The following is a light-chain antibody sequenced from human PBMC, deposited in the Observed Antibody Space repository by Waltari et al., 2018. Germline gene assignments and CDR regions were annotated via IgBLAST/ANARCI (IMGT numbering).Light chain of an antibody. Sequence: QSVLTQPPSVSAAPGQKVTIPCSGSGSNIGNNPVSWYQQVPGTAPKLLIYDNNQRPSWIPDRFSGSQSGTSATLGITGLQTGDAADYYCATWSGSLRGVVFGGGTKLTVL. V-gene: IGLV1-51*01. CDR3: ATWSGSLRGVV. CDR1: GSNIGNNP. J-gene: IGLJ2*01. CDR2: DNN.